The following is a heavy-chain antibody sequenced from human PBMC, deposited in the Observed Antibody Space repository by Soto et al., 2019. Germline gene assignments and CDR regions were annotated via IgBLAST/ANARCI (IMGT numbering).Heavy chain of an antibody. CDR2: INPNSGGT. Sequence: GASVKVSCKASGYTFTGYYMHWVRQAPGQGLEWMGWINPNSGGTNYAQKFQGWVTMTRDTSISTAYMELSRLRSDDTAVYYCARAVQIGTVTYYFDYWGQGTLVTVSS. J-gene: IGHJ4*02. CDR3: ARAVQIGTVTYYFDY. CDR1: GYTFTGYY. V-gene: IGHV1-2*04. D-gene: IGHD4-17*01.